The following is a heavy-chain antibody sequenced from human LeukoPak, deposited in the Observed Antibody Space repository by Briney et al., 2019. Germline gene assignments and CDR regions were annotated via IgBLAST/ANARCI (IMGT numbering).Heavy chain of an antibody. V-gene: IGHV4-39*07. D-gene: IGHD2-2*01. J-gene: IGHJ6*03. Sequence: SETLSLTCTVSGGSISSSSYYWGWIRQPPGKGLEWIGSIYYSGSTYYNPSLKSRVTISVDTSKNQFSLKLSSVTAADTAVYYCARGQCSSTSCYAWILSRRSGSYYYMDVWGKGTTVTVSS. CDR3: ARGQCSSTSCYAWILSRRSGSYYYMDV. CDR1: GGSISSSSYY. CDR2: IYYSGST.